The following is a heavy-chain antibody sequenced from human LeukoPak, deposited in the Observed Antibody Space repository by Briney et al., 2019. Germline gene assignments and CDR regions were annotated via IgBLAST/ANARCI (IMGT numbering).Heavy chain of an antibody. Sequence: PSETLSLTCAVYGGSFSGYYWSWIRQPPGKGLEWIGEINHTGITNYNPSLKSRVTISVDTSKNQFSLKLSSVTAADTAVYYCARLDIAAAGTGPDYWGQGTLVTVSS. CDR2: INHTGIT. V-gene: IGHV4-34*01. CDR1: GGSFSGYY. J-gene: IGHJ4*02. D-gene: IGHD6-13*01. CDR3: ARLDIAAAGTGPDY.